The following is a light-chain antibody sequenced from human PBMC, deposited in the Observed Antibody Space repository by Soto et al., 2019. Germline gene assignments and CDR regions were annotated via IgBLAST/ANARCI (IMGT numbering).Light chain of an antibody. Sequence: DIQMTQSPSTLSASVGDIVTINFRASQSISVWLAWYQQKAGKAPNLLIYKASRLESGVPSRFSGSGSETEFTLTISGLQPGDSATYYCQQYNSYSPTFGQGTKVDIK. CDR3: QQYNSYSPT. V-gene: IGKV1-5*03. CDR1: QSISVW. CDR2: KAS. J-gene: IGKJ1*01.